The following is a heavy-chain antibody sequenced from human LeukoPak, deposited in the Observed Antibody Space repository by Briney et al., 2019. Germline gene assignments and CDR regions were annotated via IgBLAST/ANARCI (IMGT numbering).Heavy chain of an antibody. CDR1: GGSFSAYY. CDR3: ARGQGTVTTH. CDR2: INHSGSA. V-gene: IGHV4-34*01. J-gene: IGHJ4*02. D-gene: IGHD4-17*01. Sequence: LTPSEPLSLTCAVSGGSFSAYYWPWIRQPPGKGLEWIGEINHSGSANYNPSLKSRVTISLDTSKNQFSLKLSSVTAADTAVYYCARGQGTVTTHWGQGTLVTVSS.